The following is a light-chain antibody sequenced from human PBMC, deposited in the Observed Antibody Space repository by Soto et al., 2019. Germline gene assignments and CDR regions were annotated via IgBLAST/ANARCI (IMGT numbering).Light chain of an antibody. CDR2: EVN. Sequence: QSALTQPPSASGSPGQSVTISCTGTSSDVGGYNYVSWYQQHPGKAPKVMIYEVNKRPSGVPDRFSGSKSGNTASLTASGLQAEDEADYFCKSYTGINNWVFGGGTKLTVL. J-gene: IGLJ3*02. CDR3: KSYTGINNWV. CDR1: SSDVGGYNY. V-gene: IGLV2-8*01.